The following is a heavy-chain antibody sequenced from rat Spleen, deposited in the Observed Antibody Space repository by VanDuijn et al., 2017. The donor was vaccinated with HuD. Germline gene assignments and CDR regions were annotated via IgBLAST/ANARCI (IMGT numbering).Heavy chain of an antibody. J-gene: IGHJ2*01. D-gene: IGHD1-9*01. CDR2: IWTDGST. V-gene: IGHV2-4*01. Sequence: QVQLKESGPGLVQPSQTLSLTCTVSGFSLTNYGVTWVRQPPGKGLEWMGVIWTDGSTEYNSALKSRLSISRDTSKSQLFLKMNSLQTEDTATYYCARDDTYYGYNPLDYWGQGVMVTVSS. CDR1: GFSLTNYG. CDR3: ARDDTYYGYNPLDY.